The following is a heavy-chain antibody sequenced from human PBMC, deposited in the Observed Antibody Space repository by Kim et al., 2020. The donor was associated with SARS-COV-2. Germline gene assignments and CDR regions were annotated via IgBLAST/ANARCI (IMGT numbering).Heavy chain of an antibody. CDR2: IYYSGST. Sequence: SETLSLTCTVSGGSISSSSYYWGWIRQPPGKGLEWIGSIYYSGSTYYNPSLKSRATISVDTSKNQFSLKLSPVTAADTAVYYCARHESDGDYVDYWGQGTLVTVSS. V-gene: IGHV4-39*01. D-gene: IGHD4-17*01. CDR3: ARHESDGDYVDY. CDR1: GGSISSSSYY. J-gene: IGHJ4*02.